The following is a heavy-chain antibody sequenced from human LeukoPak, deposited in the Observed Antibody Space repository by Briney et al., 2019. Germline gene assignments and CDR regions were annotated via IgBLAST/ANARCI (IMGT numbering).Heavy chain of an antibody. J-gene: IGHJ5*02. CDR3: ARHGGLTPNWLDP. CDR2: RFYSGST. CDR1: GVSVSDYY. D-gene: IGHD3-16*01. V-gene: IGHV4-59*08. Sequence: SETLSLTCTVSGVSVSDYYWSWIRQSPGKGLEWIGYRFYSGSTIYNPSLNRRVTISIDTSKNHFSLNLTSVTAADTAVYYCARHGGLTPNWLDPWGQGTLVTVSS.